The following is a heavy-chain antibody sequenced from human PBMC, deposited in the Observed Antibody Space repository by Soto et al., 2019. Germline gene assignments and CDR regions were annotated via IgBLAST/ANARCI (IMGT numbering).Heavy chain of an antibody. V-gene: IGHV3-30-3*01. CDR3: ARRSTLSYHGMDV. CDR1: GFTFTSYE. D-gene: IGHD4-4*01. CDR2: ISYDGGNR. Sequence: QVQLVESGGGVVQPGRSLRLSCEASGFTFTSYEMHWVRQAPGKGLEWVAIISYDGGNRYYADSVKGRFTMSRDNSKNTLDVQMNSLRVGDTAVHYCARRSTLSYHGMDVLGQGTTVTVSS. J-gene: IGHJ6*02.